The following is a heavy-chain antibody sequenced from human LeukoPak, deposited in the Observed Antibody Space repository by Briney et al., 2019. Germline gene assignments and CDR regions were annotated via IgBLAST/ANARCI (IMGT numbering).Heavy chain of an antibody. J-gene: IGHJ4*02. CDR1: GFTFSSYA. Sequence: PGGSLRLSCAASGFTFSSYAMSWVRQAPGKGLEWVSAISGSGGGTYYADSVKGRFTISRDNSKNTLYLQMNSLRAEDTAVYYCAKVPETYGSGSSYYFDYWGQGTLVTVSS. D-gene: IGHD3-10*01. V-gene: IGHV3-23*01. CDR3: AKVPETYGSGSSYYFDY. CDR2: ISGSGGGT.